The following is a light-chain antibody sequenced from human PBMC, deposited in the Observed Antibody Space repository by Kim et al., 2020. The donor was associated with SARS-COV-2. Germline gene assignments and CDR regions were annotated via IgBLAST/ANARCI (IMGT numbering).Light chain of an antibody. J-gene: IGLJ3*02. CDR2: RNN. Sequence: QAGLTQPPSVSKGLRQTATLTCTGNSNNIGNQGAVWLQHHQGHPPKLLSYRNNNRPSGISERLSASRSGNTASLTITGLQPEDEADYYCSAWDSSLGAWVFGGGTQLTV. V-gene: IGLV10-54*01. CDR1: SNNIGNQG. CDR3: SAWDSSLGAWV.